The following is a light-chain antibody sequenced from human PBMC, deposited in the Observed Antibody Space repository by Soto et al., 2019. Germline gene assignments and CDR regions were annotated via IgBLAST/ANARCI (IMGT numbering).Light chain of an antibody. CDR1: SSNIGAGYA. Sequence: QSVLTQPPSVSGAPGQRVTISFTGSSSNIGAGYAVHWYQQLPGTAPKLLIYGNTIRPSGVPDRFSGSRSGTSASLAITGLQAEDEADYYCQSHDNSLSGFYVFGTGTKLTVL. V-gene: IGLV1-40*01. CDR3: QSHDNSLSGFYV. J-gene: IGLJ1*01. CDR2: GNT.